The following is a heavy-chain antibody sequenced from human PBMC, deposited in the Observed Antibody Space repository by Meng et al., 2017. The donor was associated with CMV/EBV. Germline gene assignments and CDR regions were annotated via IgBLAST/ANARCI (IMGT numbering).Heavy chain of an antibody. CDR1: GYTFTGYY. Sequence: ASVKVSCKASGYTFTGYYMHWVRQAPGQGLEWMGWINPNSGGTNYAQKFQGRVTMTRDTSISTACMELSRLRSDDTAVYYCARGMTTDYYYYGMDVWGQGTTVTVSS. CDR3: ARGMTTDYYYYGMDV. D-gene: IGHD4-11*01. J-gene: IGHJ6*02. V-gene: IGHV1-2*02. CDR2: INPNSGGT.